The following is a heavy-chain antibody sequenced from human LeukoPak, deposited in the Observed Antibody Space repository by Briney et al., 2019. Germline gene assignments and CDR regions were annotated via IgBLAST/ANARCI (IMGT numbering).Heavy chain of an antibody. CDR3: ARGTPFYGSGSFW. CDR1: GGSISSYY. CDR2: IYYSGST. V-gene: IGHV4-59*01. D-gene: IGHD3-10*01. J-gene: IGHJ3*01. Sequence: SETLSLTCTVSGGSISSYYWSWIRQPPGKGLEWIGYIYYSGSTNYNPSLKSRVTISVDTSKNQFSLKLSSVTAADTAVYYCARGTPFYGSGSFWWGQGTMVTVSS.